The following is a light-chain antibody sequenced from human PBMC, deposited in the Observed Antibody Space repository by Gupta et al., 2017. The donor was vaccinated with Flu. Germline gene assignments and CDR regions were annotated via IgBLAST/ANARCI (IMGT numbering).Light chain of an antibody. V-gene: IGLV2-11*01. J-gene: IGLJ3*02. CDR2: DVS. CDR1: SSDVGGYNY. CDR3: CSYAGSLAV. Sequence: SALTQPRSVSGSPGQSVTISCTGTSSDVGGYNYVSWYQQHPGKAPKLMIYDVSKRPSGVPDRFSGSKSGNTASLTISGLQAEDEADYYCCSYAGSLAVFGGGTKLTVL.